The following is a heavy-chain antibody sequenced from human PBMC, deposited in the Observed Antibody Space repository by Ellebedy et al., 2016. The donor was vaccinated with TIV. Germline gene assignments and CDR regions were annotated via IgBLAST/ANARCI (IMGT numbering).Heavy chain of an antibody. CDR2: ISTTHST. V-gene: IGHV3-23*01. D-gene: IGHD5-18*01. J-gene: IGHJ4*02. CDR1: GPTTFTSHG. CDR3: ATQLWNTEF. Sequence: GESLKISCEASGPTTFTSHGMAWVRQAPGRGLEWVSSISTTHSTHYADSVKGRFTISRDNPKNTLYLQMNNLRVEDTVVYHCATQLWNTEFWGQGTPVIVSA.